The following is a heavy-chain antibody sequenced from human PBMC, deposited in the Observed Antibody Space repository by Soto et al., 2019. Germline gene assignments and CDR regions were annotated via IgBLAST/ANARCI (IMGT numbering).Heavy chain of an antibody. V-gene: IGHV3-7*03. CDR3: AKGRYCSSITCRDGFDM. D-gene: IGHD2-2*01. CDR1: GFTFSTYW. Sequence: PGGSLRLSCAASGFTFSTYWMSWVRQAPGKGLEWVANISKNGGNTYYADAVKGRFTISRDNAKNTLYLQMNSLRAEDTAVYYCAKGRYCSSITCRDGFDMWGQGTMVTVSS. CDR2: ISKNGGNT. J-gene: IGHJ3*02.